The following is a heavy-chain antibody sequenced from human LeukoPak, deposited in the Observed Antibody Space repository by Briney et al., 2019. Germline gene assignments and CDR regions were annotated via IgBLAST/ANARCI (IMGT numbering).Heavy chain of an antibody. CDR3: ARDHGDYGDSGYYFDY. J-gene: IGHJ4*02. CDR1: GGSFSGYY. D-gene: IGHD4-17*01. CDR2: INHSGST. Sequence: SETLSLTCAVYGGSFSGYYWSWIRQAPGKGLEWIGDINHSGSTNYNPSLKSRVTISIDKSKNQFSLKLISVTAADTAVYYCARDHGDYGDSGYYFDYWGQGTLVTVSS. V-gene: IGHV4-34*01.